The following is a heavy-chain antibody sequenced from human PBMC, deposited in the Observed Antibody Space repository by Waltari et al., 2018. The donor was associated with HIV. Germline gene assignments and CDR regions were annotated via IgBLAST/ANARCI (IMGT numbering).Heavy chain of an antibody. Sequence: VQLVQSGAEVKKPGASVTVSCKVSGYTLSELALHWVRQSPGKGLAWMGGFDPEDGETVYAQKFQGRVTMTEDPSTGSAYMDLTGLRFDDTAVYYCTGGGSAFDVWGQGTMVTVSS. V-gene: IGHV1-24*01. D-gene: IGHD3-16*01. CDR3: TGGGSAFDV. J-gene: IGHJ3*01. CDR1: GYTLSELA. CDR2: FDPEDGET.